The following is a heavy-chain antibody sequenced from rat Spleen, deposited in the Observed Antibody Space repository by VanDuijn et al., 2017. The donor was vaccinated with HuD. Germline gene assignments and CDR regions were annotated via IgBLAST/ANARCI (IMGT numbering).Heavy chain of an antibody. CDR1: GFSLTTHN. CDR2: IWGDGST. D-gene: IGHD1-11*01. Sequence: QVQLKETGPDLVQLTQTLSITCTVSGFSLTTHNVHWVRQPPGKGLEWMGGIWGDGSTDYNSALKSRLSISRDTSKSQLFLQMNDLQTEDTAMYFCARSYGGYTQHWFAYWGQGTLVTVSS. V-gene: IGHV2-1*01. J-gene: IGHJ3*01. CDR3: ARSYGGYTQHWFAY.